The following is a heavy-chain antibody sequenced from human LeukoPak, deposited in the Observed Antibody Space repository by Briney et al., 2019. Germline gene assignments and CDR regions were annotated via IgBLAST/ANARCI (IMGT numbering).Heavy chain of an antibody. D-gene: IGHD6-19*01. Sequence: ASVKVSCKASGYTFTSYAMHWVRQAPGQRLEWTGWINAGNGNTKYSQKFQGRVTITRDTSASTAYMELSSLRSEDTAVYYCARDANPPGYASGWYYFDYWGQGTLVTVSS. J-gene: IGHJ4*02. CDR3: ARDANPPGYASGWYYFDY. CDR2: INAGNGNT. CDR1: GYTFTSYA. V-gene: IGHV1-3*01.